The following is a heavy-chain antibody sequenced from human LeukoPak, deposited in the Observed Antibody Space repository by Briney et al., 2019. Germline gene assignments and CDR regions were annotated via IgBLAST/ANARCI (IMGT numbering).Heavy chain of an antibody. CDR3: ARLGSYHDF. CDR1: GASISNYY. Sequence: SETLSLTCTVSGASISNYYWSWIRQTPEKGLEWMGHIHSSGGSSYYPSLKSRLTLSIDTSRNQLPLRLPSVTAADTAVYFCARLGSYHDFWGQGALVTVSS. J-gene: IGHJ4*02. D-gene: IGHD1-26*01. V-gene: IGHV4-4*09. CDR2: IHSSGGS.